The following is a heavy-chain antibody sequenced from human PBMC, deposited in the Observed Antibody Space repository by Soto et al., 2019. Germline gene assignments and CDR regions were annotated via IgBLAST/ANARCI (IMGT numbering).Heavy chain of an antibody. J-gene: IGHJ4*03. D-gene: IGHD5-18*01. CDR1: NGSLAFHY. Sequence: SETPSLTRNVPNGSLAFHYWRWIGQIPGKELECISNYYYRGTTNFIPSLQGRVTMSIDTSKNQFSLMLTSVTAADTGVYYSTKFDKAIAVWGRGALVTVSS. V-gene: IGHV4-59*11. CDR3: TKFDKAIAV. CDR2: YYYRGTT.